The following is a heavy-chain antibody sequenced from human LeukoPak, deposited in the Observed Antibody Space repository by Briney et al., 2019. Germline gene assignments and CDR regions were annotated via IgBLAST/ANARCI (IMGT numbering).Heavy chain of an antibody. CDR1: GGSISSSNW. CDR3: ARDGYNLDAFDI. J-gene: IGHJ3*02. Sequence: SGTLSLTCAVSGGSISSSNWWSWVRQPPGKGLEWIGRIYTSGSTNYNPSLKSRVTISVDTSKNQFSLKLSSVTAADTAVYYCARDGYNLDAFDIWGQGTMVTVSS. CDR2: IYTSGST. V-gene: IGHV4-4*02. D-gene: IGHD5-24*01.